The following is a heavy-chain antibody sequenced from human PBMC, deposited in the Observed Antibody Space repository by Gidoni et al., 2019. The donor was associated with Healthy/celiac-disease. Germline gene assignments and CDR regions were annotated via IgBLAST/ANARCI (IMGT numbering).Heavy chain of an antibody. D-gene: IGHD2-2*01. CDR3: ARGVKVVPAPDWYFDL. CDR1: GGSISSGGYS. Sequence: QVQLQESGPGLATPSPTLSLTCTVPGGSISSGGYSWSWTRQHPGKGLEWIGYIYYSGSTDYNPSLKSRVTISVDTSNNQFSLKLSSVTAADTAVYYCARGVKVVPAPDWYFDLWCRGTLVTVSS. V-gene: IGHV4-31*03. J-gene: IGHJ2*01. CDR2: IYYSGST.